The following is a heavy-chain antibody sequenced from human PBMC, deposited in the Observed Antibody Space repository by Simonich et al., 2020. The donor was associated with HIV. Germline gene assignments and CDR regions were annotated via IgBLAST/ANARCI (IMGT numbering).Heavy chain of an antibody. CDR2: INHSGST. Sequence: QVQLQQWGAGLLKTSETLFLTCDVYGGSFSGYYWSWIRQPPGKGLEVIGEINHSGSTNYNPSLKSRVTISVDTSKNQFSLKLSSVTAADTAVYYCARRHPTTVTTPYFDYWGQGTLVTVSS. CDR3: ARRHPTTVTTPYFDY. J-gene: IGHJ4*02. V-gene: IGHV4-34*01. D-gene: IGHD4-17*01. CDR1: GGSFSGYY.